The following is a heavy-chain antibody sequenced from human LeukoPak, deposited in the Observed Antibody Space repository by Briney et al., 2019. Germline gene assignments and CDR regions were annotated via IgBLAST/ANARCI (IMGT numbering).Heavy chain of an antibody. CDR3: ARLWFGDRFDY. CDR1: GGSISSSNW. D-gene: IGHD3-10*01. V-gene: IGHV4-4*02. Sequence: PSETLSLTCAVSGGSISSSNWWSWVRQPPGKGLEWIGEIYHSGSTYYNPSLKSRVTISVDTSKNQFSLKLSSVTAPDTAVYYCARLWFGDRFDYWGQGTLVTVSS. J-gene: IGHJ4*02. CDR2: IYHSGST.